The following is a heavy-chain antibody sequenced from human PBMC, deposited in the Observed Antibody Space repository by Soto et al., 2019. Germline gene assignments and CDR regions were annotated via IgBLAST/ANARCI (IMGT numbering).Heavy chain of an antibody. V-gene: IGHV3-53*01. Sequence: EVHLVESGGGLTQPGVSLRLSCAASGFTVGSNYMSWVRQAPGKGLEWVSVIYSEGTPYYADSVKGRFTISRENSNNTLYLHMNNLRAEDTAVYYCARSTYYDILTGSYYFYAMDVWGQETTVTVSS. CDR1: GFTVGSNY. CDR3: ARSTYYDILTGSYYFYAMDV. D-gene: IGHD3-9*01. J-gene: IGHJ6*02. CDR2: IYSEGTP.